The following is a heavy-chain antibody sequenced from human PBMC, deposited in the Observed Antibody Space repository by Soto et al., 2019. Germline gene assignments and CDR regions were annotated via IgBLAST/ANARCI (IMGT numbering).Heavy chain of an antibody. Sequence: SETLSLTCAVYGGSFSGYYWSWIRQPPGKGLEWIGEINHSGSTNYNPSLKSRVTISVDTSKNQFSLKLSSVTAADTAVYYCEARIAAAGGNWFDPWGQGTLVTVSS. CDR1: GGSFSGYY. CDR2: INHSGST. J-gene: IGHJ5*02. D-gene: IGHD6-13*01. V-gene: IGHV4-34*01. CDR3: EARIAAAGGNWFDP.